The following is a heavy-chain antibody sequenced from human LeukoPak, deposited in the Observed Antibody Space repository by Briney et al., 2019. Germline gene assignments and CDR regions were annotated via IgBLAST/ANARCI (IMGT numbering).Heavy chain of an antibody. J-gene: IGHJ2*01. CDR3: AKIAAASGFTGYFDL. CDR1: GFTFDDYA. D-gene: IGHD6-13*01. Sequence: PGRSLRLSCAASGFTFDDYAMHWVRQAPGKGLEWVSGISWNSGSIGYADSVKGRFTISRDNAKNSLYLQMNSLRAEDTALYYCAKIAAASGFTGYFDLWGRGTLVTVSS. V-gene: IGHV3-9*01. CDR2: ISWNSGSI.